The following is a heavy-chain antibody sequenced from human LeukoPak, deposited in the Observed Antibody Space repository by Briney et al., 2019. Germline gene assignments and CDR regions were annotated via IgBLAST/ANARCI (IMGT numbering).Heavy chain of an antibody. CDR2: INPNSGGT. Sequence: ASVKVSCKASGYTFTGYYMHWVRQAPGQGLEWMGWINPNSGGTNYAQKFQGRVTMTRDTSISTAYMELSRLRSDDTAVYYCASAAILERGRYYYYMDVWGKGTTVTVSS. J-gene: IGHJ6*03. D-gene: IGHD1-1*01. V-gene: IGHV1-2*02. CDR1: GYTFTGYY. CDR3: ASAAILERGRYYYYMDV.